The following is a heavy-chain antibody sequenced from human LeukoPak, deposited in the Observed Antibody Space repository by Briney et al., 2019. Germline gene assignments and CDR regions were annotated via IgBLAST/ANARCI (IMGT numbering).Heavy chain of an antibody. CDR3: TKAGLRGDDSHAKLSDY. V-gene: IGHV3-23*01. CDR2: ISDSGYYT. D-gene: IGHD2-21*01. J-gene: IGHJ4*02. CDR1: GFTFSSYA. Sequence: GSSLRLSCAASGFTFSSYAMSLVRQAPAKGLEWVSTISDSGYYTYYADSVKGRFTISRDNSKNTLHLQMNSLRGEDTAVYYCTKAGLRGDDSHAKLSDYWGQGTLVTVSS.